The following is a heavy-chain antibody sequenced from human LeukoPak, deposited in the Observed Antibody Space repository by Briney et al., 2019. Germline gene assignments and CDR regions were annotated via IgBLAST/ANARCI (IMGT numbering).Heavy chain of an antibody. Sequence: GRSLRLSCAASGFTFSSYGMHWVRQAPGKGLEWVAVILSDGTSEYYADSVKGRFTISRDNSKHPLYLQMNRLRAEDTAVYYCARGPYGSGSYWVDYWGQGTLVTVSS. CDR3: ARGPYGSGSYWVDY. J-gene: IGHJ4*02. D-gene: IGHD3-10*01. CDR2: ILSDGTSE. CDR1: GFTFSSYG. V-gene: IGHV3-33*01.